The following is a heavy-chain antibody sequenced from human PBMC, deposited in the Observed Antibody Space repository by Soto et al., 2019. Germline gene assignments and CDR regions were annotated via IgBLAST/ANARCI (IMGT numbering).Heavy chain of an antibody. V-gene: IGHV4-38-2*02. J-gene: IGHJ5*02. CDR3: ARESSFMRPAGWVDP. D-gene: IGHD6-13*01. Sequence: KPSETLSLTCSVSGFSITSGFYWGWIRQTPGKGLEWIGSVYHSGAAYYNPSLQSRVTISVETSKNHFSLSLKSVTAADTAMYFCARESSFMRPAGWVDPWGQGTQVTVSS. CDR2: VYHSGAA. CDR1: GFSITSGFY.